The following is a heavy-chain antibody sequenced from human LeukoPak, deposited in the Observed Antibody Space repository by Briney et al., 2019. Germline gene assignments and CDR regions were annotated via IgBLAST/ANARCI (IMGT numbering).Heavy chain of an antibody. D-gene: IGHD3-10*01. V-gene: IGHV4-38-2*02. CDR1: GYSISSGYY. CDR2: FYHSGST. J-gene: IGHJ4*02. CDR3: ARTSGSYYNVGIFDY. Sequence: SETLSLTCTVSGYSISSGYYWGWIRQPPGKGLEWIGSFYHSGSTYYNPSLKSRVTISVDTSKNQFPLKLSSVTAGDTAVYYCARTSGSYYNVGIFDYWGQGTLVSVSS.